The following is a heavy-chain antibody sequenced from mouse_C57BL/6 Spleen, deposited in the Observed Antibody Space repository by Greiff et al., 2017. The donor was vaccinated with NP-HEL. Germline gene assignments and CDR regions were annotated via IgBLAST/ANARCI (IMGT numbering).Heavy chain of an antibody. CDR3: ARGNYVLYYFDY. Sequence: QVQLQQSGAELVRPGASVKLSCKASGYTFTDYYINWVKQRPGQGLEWIARIYPGSGNTYYNEKFKGKATLTAEKSSSTAYMQLSSLTSEDSAVYFCARGNYVLYYFDYWGQGTTLTVSS. CDR1: GYTFTDYY. CDR2: IYPGSGNT. D-gene: IGHD2-1*01. J-gene: IGHJ2*01. V-gene: IGHV1-76*01.